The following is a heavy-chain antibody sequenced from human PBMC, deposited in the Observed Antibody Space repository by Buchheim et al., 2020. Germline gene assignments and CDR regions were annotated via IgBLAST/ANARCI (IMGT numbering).Heavy chain of an antibody. J-gene: IGHJ6*02. D-gene: IGHD6-19*01. CDR2: ISGSGDST. Sequence: EVQLLESGGGLVQPGGSLRLSCAASGFTFSTYAMSWVRQAPGKGLEWVSAISGSGDSTNYADSVKGRFTISRDNSKNTVYLHVNSLGVGDTAVYDCAKRQTPRSGWTYYYYYGLDGLGQGTT. CDR3: AKRQTPRSGWTYYYYYGLDG. V-gene: IGHV3-23*01. CDR1: GFTFSTYA.